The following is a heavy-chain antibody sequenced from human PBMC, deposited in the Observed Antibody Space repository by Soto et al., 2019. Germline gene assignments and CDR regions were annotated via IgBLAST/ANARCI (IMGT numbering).Heavy chain of an antibody. CDR1: GFTFNNYA. CDR2: IGGRGGNT. V-gene: IGHV3-23*01. D-gene: IGHD4-17*01. Sequence: EVHLLESGGGLVKRGGSLRLSFVASGFTFNNYAINWVRQPPGKGRGWVSNIGGRGGNTFYADSMRGRFTISRDNSKNTVYLQMNNLRVDDSATYYCAKPSAYGDFAGSFDSWGQGTLVTVSP. CDR3: AKPSAYGDFAGSFDS. J-gene: IGHJ4*02.